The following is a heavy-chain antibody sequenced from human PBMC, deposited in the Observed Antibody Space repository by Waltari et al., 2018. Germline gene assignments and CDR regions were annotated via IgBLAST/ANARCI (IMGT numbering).Heavy chain of an antibody. CDR1: GFPFSATW. CDR2: INGDGSST. D-gene: IGHD1-1*01. Sequence: EVQLVESGGGLVQPGGSLRLSCAASGFPFSATWMHWVRQAPGQGLGWVSRINGDGSSTHYADSVKGRFTISRDNTKNTMYLQMDSLRAEDTAVYFCAREDNWNLDVWGKGTTVTVSS. V-gene: IGHV3-74*01. CDR3: AREDNWNLDV. J-gene: IGHJ6*03.